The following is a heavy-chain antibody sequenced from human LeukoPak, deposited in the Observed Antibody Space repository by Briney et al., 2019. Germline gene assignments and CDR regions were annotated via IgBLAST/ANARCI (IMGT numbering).Heavy chain of an antibody. CDR1: GYTFTSYD. CDR3: ASSLHYYGSGSYSDY. J-gene: IGHJ4*02. Sequence: ASVKVSCKASGYTFTSYDINWVRQATGQGLEWVGWMNPNSGNTGYAQKFQGRVTMTRNTSISTAYMELSSLRSEDTAVYYCASSLHYYGSGSYSDYWGQGTLVTVSS. D-gene: IGHD3-10*01. CDR2: MNPNSGNT. V-gene: IGHV1-8*01.